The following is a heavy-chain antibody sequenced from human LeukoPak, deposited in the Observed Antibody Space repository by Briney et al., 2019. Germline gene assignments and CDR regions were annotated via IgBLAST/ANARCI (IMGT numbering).Heavy chain of an antibody. CDR1: GGTFSSYA. V-gene: IGHV1-69*05. D-gene: IGHD2-21*02. CDR3: ARGEVRAYCGGDCYQCDY. CDR2: IIPIFGTA. J-gene: IGHJ4*02. Sequence: PSVKVSCKASGGTFSSYAISGVRQAPGQGLEWMGGIIPIFGTANYAQKFQGRVTITTDESTSTAYMELSSLRSEDTAVYYCARGEVRAYCGGDCYQCDYWGQGTLVTVSS.